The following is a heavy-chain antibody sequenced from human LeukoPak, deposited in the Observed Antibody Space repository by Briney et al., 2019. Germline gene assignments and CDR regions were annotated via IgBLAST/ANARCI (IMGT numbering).Heavy chain of an antibody. V-gene: IGHV3-21*01. D-gene: IGHD1-26*01. CDR1: GFTFSSYS. CDR3: ARDFEGSYYGV. J-gene: IGHJ4*02. CDR2: ISSSSSYI. Sequence: TGGSLRLSCATSGFTFSSYSMNWVRQAPGKGLEWVSSISSSSSYIYYADSVKGRFTISRDNAKNSLYLQMNSLRAEDTAVYYCARDFEGSYYGVWGQGTLVTVSS.